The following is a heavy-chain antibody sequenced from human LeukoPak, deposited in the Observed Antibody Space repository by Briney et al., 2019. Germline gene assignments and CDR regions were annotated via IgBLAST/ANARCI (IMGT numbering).Heavy chain of an antibody. Sequence: PGGSLRLSCAASGFTFSSYWMHWVRQAPGKGLVWVSRINSDGSSTSYAESVKGRFTVSRDSAKNTLYLQMNSLRAEDTAVYYCAKAGAQRYYDSWGQGTMVTVSA. CDR2: INSDGSST. J-gene: IGHJ3*01. CDR1: GFTFSSYW. V-gene: IGHV3-74*01. D-gene: IGHD3-22*01. CDR3: AKAGAQRYYDS.